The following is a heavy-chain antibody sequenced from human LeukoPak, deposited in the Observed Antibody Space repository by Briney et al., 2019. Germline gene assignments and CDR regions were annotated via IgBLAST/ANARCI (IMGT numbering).Heavy chain of an antibody. CDR3: ATAPYFTMIVVNDY. D-gene: IGHD3-22*01. CDR2: ISSSSSYI. J-gene: IGHJ4*02. V-gene: IGHV3-21*01. Sequence: GGSLRLSCAASGFTFSSYSMNWVRQAPGKGLEWVSSISSSSSYIYYAGSVKGRFTISRDNAKNSLYLQMNSLRAEDTAVYYCATAPYFTMIVVNDYWGQGTLVTVSS. CDR1: GFTFSSYS.